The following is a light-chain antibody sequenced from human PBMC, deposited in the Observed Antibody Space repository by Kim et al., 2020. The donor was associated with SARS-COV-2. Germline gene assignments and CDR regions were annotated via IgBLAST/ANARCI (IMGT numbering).Light chain of an antibody. J-gene: IGKJ1*01. CDR3: QQYGYSST. V-gene: IGKV3-20*01. Sequence: IVLTQSPGTLSLSPGERATLSCKTTQSVINNYLAWYQQKPGQAPRLVISGVSRRATGIPDRFSGSGSGTDFTLTISRLEPEDFAVYYCQQYGYSSTFGQGTKVDIK. CDR2: GVS. CDR1: QSVINNY.